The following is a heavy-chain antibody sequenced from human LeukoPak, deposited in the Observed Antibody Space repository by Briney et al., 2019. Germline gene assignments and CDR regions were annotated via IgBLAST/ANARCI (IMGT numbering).Heavy chain of an antibody. D-gene: IGHD6-19*01. Sequence: GGSLRLSCAASGFTFSSYAMSWVRQAPGKGLEWVSAIRGSGGSTYYADSVKGRFTISRDNSKNTLYLQMNSLRAEDTAVYYCAKRDTIGWYQGGGWFDPWGQGTLVTDSS. CDR2: IRGSGGST. CDR3: AKRDTIGWYQGGGWFDP. CDR1: GFTFSSYA. J-gene: IGHJ5*02. V-gene: IGHV3-23*01.